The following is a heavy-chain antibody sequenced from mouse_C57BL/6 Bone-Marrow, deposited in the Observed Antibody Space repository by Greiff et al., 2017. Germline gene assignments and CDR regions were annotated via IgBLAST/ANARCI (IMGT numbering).Heavy chain of an antibody. D-gene: IGHD4-1*01. J-gene: IGHJ1*03. Sequence: EVQLQESGTVLARPGASVKMSCKTSGYTFNSYWMHWVKQRPGQGLEWIGAIYPGNSETSYNQKFKGKAKLTAVTSDSTAYMELSSLTKEDSAVEYCTSNLVWYFDVWGTGTTVTVSS. CDR3: TSNLVWYFDV. CDR1: GYTFNSYW. V-gene: IGHV1-5*01. CDR2: IYPGNSET.